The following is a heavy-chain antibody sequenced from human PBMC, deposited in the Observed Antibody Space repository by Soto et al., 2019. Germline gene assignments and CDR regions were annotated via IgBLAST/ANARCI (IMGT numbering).Heavy chain of an antibody. V-gene: IGHV3-33*01. J-gene: IGHJ4*02. CDR3: ARGAIAVAGIGGY. D-gene: IGHD6-19*01. CDR1: GFTFSSYG. CDR2: IWYDGSNK. Sequence: QVQLVESGGGVVQPGRSLRLSCAASGFTFSSYGMHWVRQAPGKGLEWVAVIWYDGSNKYYADSVKGRFTISRDNSKNTLYRKMISLRAEYTAVYYCARGAIAVAGIGGYWGQGTLVTVSS.